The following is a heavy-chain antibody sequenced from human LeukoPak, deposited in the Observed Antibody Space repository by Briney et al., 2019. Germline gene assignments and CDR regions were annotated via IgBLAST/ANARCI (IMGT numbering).Heavy chain of an antibody. CDR3: AKDAVVAGLYYFDY. CDR2: ISYDGSNK. V-gene: IGHV3-30*18. CDR1: GFTFSSYG. J-gene: IGHJ4*02. D-gene: IGHD6-19*01. Sequence: GGSLRLSCAASGFTFSSYGMHWVRQAPSKGLEWVAVISYDGSNKYYADSVKGRFTISRDNSKNTLYLQMNSLRAEDTAVYYCAKDAVVAGLYYFDYWGQGTLVTVSS.